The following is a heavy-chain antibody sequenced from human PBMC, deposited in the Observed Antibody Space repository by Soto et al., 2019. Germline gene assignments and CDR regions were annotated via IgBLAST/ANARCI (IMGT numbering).Heavy chain of an antibody. Sequence: QLQLQESGPGLVKPSENLSLTCTVSGGSISSSSYYWGWIRQPPGKGLEWIGSIYYSESTYYNPSLKSLVTISVDTSTNQFSLKLSSVTAADTAVYYCARDPYYDILTGYSPIDYWGQGTLVTVSS. CDR2: IYYSEST. D-gene: IGHD3-9*01. V-gene: IGHV4-39*02. CDR3: ARDPYYDILTGYSPIDY. CDR1: GGSISSSSYY. J-gene: IGHJ4*02.